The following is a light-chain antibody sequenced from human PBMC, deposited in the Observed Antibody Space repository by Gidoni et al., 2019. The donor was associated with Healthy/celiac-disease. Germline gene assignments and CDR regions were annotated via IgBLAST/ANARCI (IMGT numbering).Light chain of an antibody. CDR1: SSNIGSNY. Sequence: TISCSGSSSNIGSNYVYWYQQLPGTAPKLLIYRNNQRPSEVPDRFSGSKSGTSASLAISGLRSEDEADYYCAAWDDSLSGWVFGGGTKLTVL. V-gene: IGLV1-47*01. J-gene: IGLJ3*02. CDR2: RNN. CDR3: AAWDDSLSGWV.